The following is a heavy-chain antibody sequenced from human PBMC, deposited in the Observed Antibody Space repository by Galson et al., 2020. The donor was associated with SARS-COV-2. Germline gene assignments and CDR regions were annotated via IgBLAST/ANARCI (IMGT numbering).Heavy chain of an antibody. J-gene: IGHJ2*01. CDR3: ARGGGWYDNWYFDV. Sequence: ASVKVSCKASGYTFTSFGIAWVRQAPGQGLEWVGWISTYNGKTYYAQNLQDRVTMITDTSATTAYMALRRLTSDDTSVYYCARGGGWYDNWYFDVWGRGTQVTVSS. CDR1: GYTFTSFG. CDR2: ISTYNGKT. D-gene: IGHD6-19*01. V-gene: IGHV1-18*01.